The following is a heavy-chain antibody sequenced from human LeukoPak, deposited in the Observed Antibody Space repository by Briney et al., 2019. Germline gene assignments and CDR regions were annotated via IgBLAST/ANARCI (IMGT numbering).Heavy chain of an antibody. V-gene: IGHV3-30-3*01. CDR1: GFTFSSYA. J-gene: IGHJ6*02. CDR3: ARRTAYGMDV. Sequence: PGGSLRLSCAASGFTFSSYAMHWVRQAPGKGLEWVAVISYDGSNKYYADSVKGRFTISRDNSKNTLYLQMNSLRAEDTAVYYCARRTAYGMDVWGQGTTVTVSS. CDR2: ISYDGSNK.